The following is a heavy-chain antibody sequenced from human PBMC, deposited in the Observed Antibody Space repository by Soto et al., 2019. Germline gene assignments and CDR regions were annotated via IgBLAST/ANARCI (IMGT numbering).Heavy chain of an antibody. V-gene: IGHV4-59*01. Sequence: SDTLSLTCTVSGGSISSYYWSWIRQPPGKGLEWIGYIYYSGSTNYNPSLKSRLTISVDRSKNQFTLQLTSVTVADTAVYYCATSYGNACYTYWGQGTQVTVSS. CDR1: GGSISSYY. CDR2: IYYSGST. D-gene: IGHD2-15*01. J-gene: IGHJ4*02. CDR3: ATSYGNACYTY.